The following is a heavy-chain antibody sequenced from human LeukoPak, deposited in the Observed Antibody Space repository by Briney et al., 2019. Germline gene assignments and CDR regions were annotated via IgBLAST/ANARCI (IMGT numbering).Heavy chain of an antibody. CDR1: GGSISSYY. CDR3: AQSIPGVNWFDP. CDR2: IYTSGSI. V-gene: IGHV4-4*07. Sequence: SETLSLTCTVSGGSISSYYWSWIRQPAGKGLEWIGRIYTSGSINYNPSLKSRVTMSVDTSKNQFSLKLSSVTAADTAVYYCAQSIPGVNWFDPWGQGTLVTVSS. D-gene: IGHD2-21*01. J-gene: IGHJ5*02.